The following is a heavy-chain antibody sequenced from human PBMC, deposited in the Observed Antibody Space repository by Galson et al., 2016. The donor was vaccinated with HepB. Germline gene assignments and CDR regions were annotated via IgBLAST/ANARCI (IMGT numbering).Heavy chain of an antibody. CDR3: VKDSAASDLGHYGMDV. CDR2: ISWNDGSA. D-gene: IGHD6-13*01. Sequence: SLRLSCAASGFTFDDYTMHWVRQAPGKGLEWVSLISWNDGSAYYADSVKGRFTISRDNSKNSLYLQMNNLRTEDTALYYCVKDSAASDLGHYGMDVWGQGTTVTVSS. CDR1: GFTFDDYT. V-gene: IGHV3-43*01. J-gene: IGHJ6*02.